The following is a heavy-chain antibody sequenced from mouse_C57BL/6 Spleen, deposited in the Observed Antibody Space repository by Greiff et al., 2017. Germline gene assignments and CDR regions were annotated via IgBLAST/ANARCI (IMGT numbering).Heavy chain of an antibody. CDR1: GYSITSGYY. CDR2: ISYDGSN. CDR3: ADGYGDWYFDV. D-gene: IGHD2-2*01. V-gene: IGHV3-6*01. J-gene: IGHJ1*03. Sequence: EVQLQESGPGLVKPSQSLSLTCSVTGYSITSGYYWNWIRQFPGNKLEWMGYISYDGSNNYNPSLKNRISITRDTSKNQFFLKLNSVTTEDTATDYCADGYGDWYFDVWGTGTTVTVSS.